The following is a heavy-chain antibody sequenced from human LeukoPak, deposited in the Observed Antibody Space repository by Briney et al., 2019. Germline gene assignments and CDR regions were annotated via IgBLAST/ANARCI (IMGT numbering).Heavy chain of an antibody. Sequence: SQTPSLTCTVSGGSISSGDYYWSWIRQPPGKGLEWIGYIYYSGSTYYNTSLKSRVTISVDTSKNQFSLKLSSVTAADTAVYYCVRGYYYDSSGYPPDYWGQGTLVTVSS. D-gene: IGHD3-22*01. CDR3: VRGYYYDSSGYPPDY. J-gene: IGHJ4*02. CDR1: GGSISSGDYY. CDR2: IYYSGST. V-gene: IGHV4-30-4*01.